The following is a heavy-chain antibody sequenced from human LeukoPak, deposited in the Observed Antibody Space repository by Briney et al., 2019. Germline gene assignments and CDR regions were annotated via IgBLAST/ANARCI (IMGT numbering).Heavy chain of an antibody. J-gene: IGHJ4*02. CDR1: GGSISSSSHY. CDR2: IYYSGST. D-gene: IGHD3-3*01. V-gene: IGHV4-39*07. CDR3: ARSPLENDFWSGYSIRHFDY. Sequence: SETLSLTCTVSGGSISSSSHYWGWIRQPPGKGLEWIGSIYYSGSTYYNPSLKSRVTMSVDTSKNQFSLKPSSVTAADTAVYYCARSPLENDFWSGYSIRHFDYWGQGTLVTVSS.